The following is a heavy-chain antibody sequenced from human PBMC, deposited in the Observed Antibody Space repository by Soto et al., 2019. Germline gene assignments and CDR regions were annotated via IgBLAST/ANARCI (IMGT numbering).Heavy chain of an antibody. CDR2: IIPIFGTA. CDR3: ARGSVGMDSSGWYCDY. Sequence: SVKVSCKASGYTFTGYYMHWVRQAPGQGLEWMGGIIPIFGTANYAQKFQGRVTITADKSTSTAYMELSSLRSEDTAVYYCARGSVGMDSSGWYCDYWGQGTLVTVSS. CDR1: GYTFTGYY. D-gene: IGHD6-19*01. V-gene: IGHV1-69*06. J-gene: IGHJ4*02.